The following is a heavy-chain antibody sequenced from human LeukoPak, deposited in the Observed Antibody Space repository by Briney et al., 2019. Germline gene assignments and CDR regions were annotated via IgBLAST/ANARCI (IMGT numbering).Heavy chain of an antibody. Sequence: GGSLRLSCAASGFTFSSYGMHWVRQAPGKGLEWVAFIRYDGSNKYYADSVKGRFTISRDNSKNTLYLQMNSLRAEDTAVYFCASEYYYDSSGYFNYWGQGTLVTVSS. CDR1: GFTFSSYG. CDR2: IRYDGSNK. CDR3: ASEYYYDSSGYFNY. V-gene: IGHV3-30*02. J-gene: IGHJ4*02. D-gene: IGHD3-22*01.